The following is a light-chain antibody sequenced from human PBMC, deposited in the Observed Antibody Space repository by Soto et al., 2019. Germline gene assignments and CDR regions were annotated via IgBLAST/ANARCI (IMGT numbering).Light chain of an antibody. V-gene: IGLV2-14*01. CDR1: SSDVGGYNY. J-gene: IGLJ2*01. CDR2: DVS. CDR3: SSRGV. Sequence: QSALTQPASVSGSPGQSITISCTGTSSDVGGYNYVSWYQQHPGKAPKLMIYDVSNRPSGVSNRFSGSKSGNTASLTIPGLQAEDEADYYCSSRGVFGGGTKLTVL.